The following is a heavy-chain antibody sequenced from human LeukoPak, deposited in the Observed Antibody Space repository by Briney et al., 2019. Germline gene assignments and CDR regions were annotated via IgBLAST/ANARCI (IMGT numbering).Heavy chain of an antibody. J-gene: IGHJ4*02. V-gene: IGHV4-39*01. Sequence: SETPSLTCIVSGDITHYWGWIRQPPGKGLECIGSIYFSGSAYYNPSLRSRVTISLDTSKKQLSLKLNSVTAADTATYYCARHNGGGVRSYVAPGPPDYFDYWGQGTLVTVSS. D-gene: IGHD3-16*01. CDR1: GDITHY. CDR2: IYFSGSA. CDR3: ARHNGGGVRSYVAPGPPDYFDY.